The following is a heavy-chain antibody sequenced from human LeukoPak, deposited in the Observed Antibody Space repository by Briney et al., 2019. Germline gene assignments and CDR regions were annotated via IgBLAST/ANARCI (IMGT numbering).Heavy chain of an antibody. CDR3: ARDMGGSYYNWFDP. CDR1: GYTFTVYY. J-gene: IGHJ5*02. V-gene: IGHV1-2*06. CDR2: INPNSGGT. Sequence: GASVKVSFKASGYTFTVYYMHWVRQAPGQGLEWMGRINPNSGGTNYAQKFQGRVTMTRDTSISTAYMELSRLRSDDTAVYYCARDMGGSYYNWFDPWGQGTLVTVSS. D-gene: IGHD1-26*01.